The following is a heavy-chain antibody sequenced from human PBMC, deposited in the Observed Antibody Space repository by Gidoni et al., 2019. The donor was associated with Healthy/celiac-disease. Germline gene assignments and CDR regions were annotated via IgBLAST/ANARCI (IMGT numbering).Heavy chain of an antibody. V-gene: IGHV4-39*01. CDR3: ARHVEQLAPIDY. Sequence: STYYNPSLKSRVTISVDTSKNQFSLKLSSVTAADTAVYYCARHVEQLAPIDYWGQGTLVTVSS. CDR2: ST. D-gene: IGHD6-6*01. J-gene: IGHJ4*02.